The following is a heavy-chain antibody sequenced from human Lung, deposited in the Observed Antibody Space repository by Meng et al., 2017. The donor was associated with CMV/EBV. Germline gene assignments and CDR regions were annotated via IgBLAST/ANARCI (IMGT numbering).Heavy chain of an antibody. CDR2: IYTGDDT. V-gene: IGHV3-53*01. CDR3: ARDGDYDILTSEY. J-gene: IGHJ4*02. D-gene: IGHD3-9*01. CDR1: GITVRTNY. Sequence: GEXXKISCTASGITVRTNYMSWVRQAPGKGLEWVSSIYTGDDTYYADSVKGRFSISRDNSKNTLYLQMNSLRAEDTAVYYCARDGDYDILTSEYWGQGKXVNGAS.